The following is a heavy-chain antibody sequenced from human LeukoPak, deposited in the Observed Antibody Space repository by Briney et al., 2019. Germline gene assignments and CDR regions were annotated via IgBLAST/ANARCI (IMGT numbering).Heavy chain of an antibody. J-gene: IGHJ4*02. CDR3: AREGLLWFGELFVGDYFDY. CDR2: IKQDGSEK. CDR1: GFTFSSYW. V-gene: IGHV3-7*01. D-gene: IGHD3-10*01. Sequence: GGSLRLSCAASGFTFSSYWMSWVRQAPGKGLEWVANIKQDGSEKYYVGSVKGRFTISRDNAKNSLYLQMNSLRAEDTAVYYCAREGLLWFGELFVGDYFDYWGQGTLVTVSS.